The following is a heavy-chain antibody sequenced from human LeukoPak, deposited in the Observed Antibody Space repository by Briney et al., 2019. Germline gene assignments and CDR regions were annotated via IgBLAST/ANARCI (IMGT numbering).Heavy chain of an antibody. CDR3: ASRKLENDY. CDR2: IYYSGST. CDR1: GGSFSSYY. J-gene: IGHJ4*02. V-gene: IGHV4-59*01. Sequence: SETLSLTCTLSGGSFSSYYWSWIRQPPGKGLEWIGYIYYSGSTNYNPSLKSRVTISVDTSKNQFSLKLSSVTATDTALYYCASRKLENDYWGQGTLVTVSS. D-gene: IGHD1-1*01.